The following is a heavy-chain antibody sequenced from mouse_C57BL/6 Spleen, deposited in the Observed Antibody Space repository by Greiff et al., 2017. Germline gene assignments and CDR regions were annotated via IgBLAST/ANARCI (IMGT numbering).Heavy chain of an antibody. V-gene: IGHV14-1*01. D-gene: IGHD2-1*01. J-gene: IGHJ2*01. CDR3: THGNYLDD. CDR2: IDPEDGDT. Sequence: VQLQQSGAELVRPGASVKLSCTASGFNIKDYYMHWVKQRPEQGLEWIGRIDPEDGDTEYAPKFQGKATMTADQSSNTAYLQLSSLTSEDTAVYYCTHGNYLDDWGQGTTLTVSS. CDR1: GFNIKDYY.